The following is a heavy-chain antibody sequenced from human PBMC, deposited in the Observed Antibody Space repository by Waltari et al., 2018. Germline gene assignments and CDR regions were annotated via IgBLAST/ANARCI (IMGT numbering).Heavy chain of an antibody. CDR1: GGSISSYY. J-gene: IGHJ3*02. V-gene: IGHV4-59*01. CDR2: IYYSGST. CDR3: ARLIPTRAFDI. Sequence: QVQLQESGPGLVTPSETLSLTSTVTGGSISSYYWSWIRQPPGKGLEWIGYIYYSGSTNYNPSLKSRVTISVDTSKNQFSLKLSSVTAADTAVYYCARLIPTRAFDIWGQGTMVTVSS.